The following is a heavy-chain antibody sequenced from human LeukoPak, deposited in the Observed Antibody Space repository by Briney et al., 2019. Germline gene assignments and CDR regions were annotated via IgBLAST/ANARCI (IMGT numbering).Heavy chain of an antibody. CDR1: GFTFNHYH. J-gene: IGHJ4*02. V-gene: IGHV3-23*01. Sequence: GGSLRLSCAASGFTFNHYHMSWVRQSPGKGLEWVAAISSSGADTYYAESVKGRFTISRDNSKNTLFLQMSSLRAEDTAVYYCAKEIFYGAQTSLDYWGQGTLVTVSS. CDR3: AKEIFYGAQTSLDY. D-gene: IGHD4-17*01. CDR2: ISSSGADT.